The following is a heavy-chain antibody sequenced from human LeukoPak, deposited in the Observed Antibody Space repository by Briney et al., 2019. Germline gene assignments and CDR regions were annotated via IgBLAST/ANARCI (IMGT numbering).Heavy chain of an antibody. Sequence: GGSLRLSCATSGFPFSDFSMTWVRQAPGKGLEWISTTNSGGTTTYYAESEKGRFTISRDNFKNALYLQMSGLRVEDTAIYYCAKQSYARSLGEGGPGTLVTVSS. CDR2: TNSGGTTT. D-gene: IGHD3-10*02. V-gene: IGHV3-23*01. CDR1: GFPFSDFS. CDR3: AKQSYARSLGE. J-gene: IGHJ4*02.